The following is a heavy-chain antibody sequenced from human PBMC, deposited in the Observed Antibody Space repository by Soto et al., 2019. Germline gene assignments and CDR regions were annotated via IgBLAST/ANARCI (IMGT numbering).Heavy chain of an antibody. J-gene: IGHJ4*02. V-gene: IGHV1-24*01. CDR2: FDPEDGET. CDR1: GYTLTELS. Sequence: ASVKVSCKVSGYTLTELSMHWVRQAPGKGLEWMGGFDPEDGETIYAQKFQGRVTMTEDTSTDTAYMELSSLRSEDTAVYYCATRITMIVVDFRGFDYWGQGTLVTVSS. CDR3: ATRITMIVVDFRGFDY. D-gene: IGHD3-22*01.